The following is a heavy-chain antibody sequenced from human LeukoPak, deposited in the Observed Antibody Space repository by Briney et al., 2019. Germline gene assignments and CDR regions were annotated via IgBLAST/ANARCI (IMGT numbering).Heavy chain of an antibody. Sequence: PSETLSLTCTVSGGSISSYYWSWIRQPAGKGLEWIGRIYTSGSTNYNPSLKSRVTMSVDTSKNQFSLKLSSVTAADTAVYYCARDLPYYDYGGNSAFDYWGQGTPVTVSS. V-gene: IGHV4-4*07. CDR2: IYTSGST. J-gene: IGHJ4*02. CDR1: GGSISSYY. CDR3: ARDLPYYDYGGNSAFDY. D-gene: IGHD4-23*01.